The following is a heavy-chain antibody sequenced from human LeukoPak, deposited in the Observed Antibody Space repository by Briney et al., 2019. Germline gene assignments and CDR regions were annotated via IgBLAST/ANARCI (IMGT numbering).Heavy chain of an antibody. V-gene: IGHV3-7*01. J-gene: IGHJ6*03. Sequence: GGSLRLSCAASGFTFSSYWMSWVRQAPGKGLEWVANIKQDGREKYYVDSVKGRFTIFRDNAKNSLYLQMNSLRAEDTAVYYCARVPLDFWSGYSSFYYYYYYMDVWGKGTTVTVSS. CDR1: GFTFSSYW. CDR3: ARVPLDFWSGYSSFYYYYYYMDV. D-gene: IGHD3-3*01. CDR2: IKQDGREK.